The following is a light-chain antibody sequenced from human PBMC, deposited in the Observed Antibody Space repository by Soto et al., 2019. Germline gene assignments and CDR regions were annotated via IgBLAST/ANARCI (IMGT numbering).Light chain of an antibody. CDR2: TAS. V-gene: IGKV1-8*01. CDR3: RQYFRSPLT. J-gene: IGKJ4*01. Sequence: AIRMTQSPSSFSASTGDRVTITCRASQGISSHLALYQVKPGKAPRLLIYTASYLESGVPSRFSGSGSGTDFTLTISSLQSEDFAVYYCRQYFRSPLTFGGGTKVEIK. CDR1: QGISSH.